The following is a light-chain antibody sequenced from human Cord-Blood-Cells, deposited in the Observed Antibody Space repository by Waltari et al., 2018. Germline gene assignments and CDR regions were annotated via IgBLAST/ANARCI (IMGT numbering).Light chain of an antibody. V-gene: IGKV1-39*01. Sequence: DIQMTQPPSSLSAAVGARVTITCRASQSISSYLNWYQQNPGKAPKRLIYAASSLQSGVPARFSGSGSGTDFTLTISSLQPEDFATYYCQQSYSTPHTFGQGTKLEIK. CDR2: AAS. CDR3: QQSYSTPHT. CDR1: QSISSY. J-gene: IGKJ2*01.